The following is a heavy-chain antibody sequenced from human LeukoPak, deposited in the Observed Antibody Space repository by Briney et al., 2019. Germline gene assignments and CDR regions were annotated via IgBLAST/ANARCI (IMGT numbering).Heavy chain of an antibody. CDR1: GYTFTSYY. V-gene: IGHV1-46*01. D-gene: IGHD5-18*01. CDR3: AREEFPEQLSPPYYYYYMDV. Sequence: ASVKVSCKASGYTFTSYYMHWVRQAPGQGLEWMGIINPSGGSTSYAQKFQGGVTMTRDMSTSTVYMELSSLRSEDTAVYYCAREEFPEQLSPPYYYYYMDVWGKGTTVTVSS. J-gene: IGHJ6*03. CDR2: INPSGGST.